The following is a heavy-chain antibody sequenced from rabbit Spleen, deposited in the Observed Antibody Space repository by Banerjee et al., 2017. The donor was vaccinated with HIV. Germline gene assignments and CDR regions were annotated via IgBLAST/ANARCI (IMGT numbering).Heavy chain of an antibody. CDR2: IDTGSSGFT. V-gene: IGHV1S40*01. Sequence: QSLEESGGDLVKPGASLTLTCTASGVSFSSNYYMRWVRQAPGKGLEWIACIDTGSSGFTYFASWAKGRFPISKTSSTTVTLQVTSLTAADTATYFCSGGTGTASTVNLWGQGTLVTVS. D-gene: IGHD7-1*01. CDR1: GVSFSSNYY. CDR3: SGGTGTASTVNL. J-gene: IGHJ4*01.